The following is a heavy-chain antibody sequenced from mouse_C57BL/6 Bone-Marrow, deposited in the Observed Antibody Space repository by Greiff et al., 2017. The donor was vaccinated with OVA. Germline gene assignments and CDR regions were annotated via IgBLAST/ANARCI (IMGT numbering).Heavy chain of an antibody. J-gene: IGHJ3*01. V-gene: IGHV1-19*01. CDR1: GYKFNDYY. CDR3: ARRNTVVDWFAY. Sequence: VQLQQSGPVLVKPGASVKMSCTASGYKFNDYYMNWVKQSPGKSLEWIGVINPSNGGTSYTQKFKGKATLTVDTSSSTAYMELNSLTSEDSAVYYCARRNTVVDWFAYWGQGTLVTVSA. D-gene: IGHD1-1*01. CDR2: INPSNGGT.